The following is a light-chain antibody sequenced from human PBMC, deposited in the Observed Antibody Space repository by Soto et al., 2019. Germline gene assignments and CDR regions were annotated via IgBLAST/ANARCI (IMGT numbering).Light chain of an antibody. Sequence: DIQMTQSPSSLSASVGDRVTITCRASQNINNFLNWYQQKPGKAPRLLIYAASSLQSGVPSRFTGRGSGTDFTLTTTGLQREDFALYYCQQSYDTVTFGPGTKVEIE. CDR2: AAS. CDR1: QNINNF. J-gene: IGKJ3*01. CDR3: QQSYDTVT. V-gene: IGKV1-39*01.